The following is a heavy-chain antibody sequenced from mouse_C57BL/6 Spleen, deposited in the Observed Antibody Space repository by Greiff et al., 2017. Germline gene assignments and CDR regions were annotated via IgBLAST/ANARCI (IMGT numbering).Heavy chain of an antibody. V-gene: IGHV1-82*01. Sequence: QVQLQQSGPELVKPGASVKISCKASGYAFSSSWMNWVKPRPGKGLEWIGRIYPGDGDTNYNGKFKGKATLTADKSSSTAYMQLSSLTSEDSAVYFCARRDSSGYGFAYWGQGTLVTVSA. D-gene: IGHD3-2*02. CDR1: GYAFSSSW. CDR3: ARRDSSGYGFAY. J-gene: IGHJ3*01. CDR2: IYPGDGDT.